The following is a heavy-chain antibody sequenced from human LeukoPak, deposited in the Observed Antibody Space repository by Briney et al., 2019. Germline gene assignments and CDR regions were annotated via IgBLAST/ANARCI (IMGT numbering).Heavy chain of an antibody. J-gene: IGHJ6*03. V-gene: IGHV4-39*01. Sequence: PSETLSLTCTVSGGSISSSNYYWGWIRQPPGKGLEWIGSIYYSGSTYYNPSFKSRVTISVDTSKNQFSLKLSSVTAADTAVYYCASHLTVGWYQLLSVGSNYMDVWGKGTTVTVSS. D-gene: IGHD2-2*01. CDR3: ASHLTVGWYQLLSVGSNYMDV. CDR1: GGSISSSNYY. CDR2: IYYSGST.